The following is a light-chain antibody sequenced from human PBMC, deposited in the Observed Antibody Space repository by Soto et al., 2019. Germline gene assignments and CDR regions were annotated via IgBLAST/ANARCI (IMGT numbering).Light chain of an antibody. Sequence: EIAMTQSPGTLSVSPGERATLPCRASQSVNSNLAWYQQKPGQAPRLLIYGASTRATGIPARFSGSGSGTEFTVTISSLQSEDFAVYYCQQYNNWPLTFGGGTKVEIK. CDR2: GAS. J-gene: IGKJ4*01. CDR3: QQYNNWPLT. V-gene: IGKV3-15*01. CDR1: QSVNSN.